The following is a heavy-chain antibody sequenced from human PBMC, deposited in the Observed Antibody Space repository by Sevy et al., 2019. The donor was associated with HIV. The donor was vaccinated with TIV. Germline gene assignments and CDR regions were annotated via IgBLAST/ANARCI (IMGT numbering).Heavy chain of an antibody. Sequence: GGSLRLSCAASGFTFSDYYMSWIRQAPGKGLEWVSYISSSGSTIYYADSVKGRFTISRDNAKNSLYLQMNSLRAEDTAVYYCARGLPHHRWLHPQAQPLDYWGQGTLVTVSS. J-gene: IGHJ4*02. CDR3: ARGLPHHRWLHPQAQPLDY. V-gene: IGHV3-11*01. D-gene: IGHD5-12*01. CDR1: GFTFSDYY. CDR2: ISSSGSTI.